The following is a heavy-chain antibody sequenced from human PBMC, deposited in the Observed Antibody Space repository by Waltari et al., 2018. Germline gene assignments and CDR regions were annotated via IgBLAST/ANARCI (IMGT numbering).Heavy chain of an antibody. CDR1: DWIFTFRY. CDR2: ITPYNGDL. CDR3: ARSRLSGTQSNFDS. J-gene: IGHJ5*01. V-gene: IGHV1-45*02. D-gene: IGHD2-15*01. Sequence: QMQLVQSGAEVKKAGSSVRISCKASDWIFTFRYLHWVRQAPGQALEWMGWITPYNGDLKYAQSFQGRVTITRHSSLHPPYMELTNLRSDDTAVYYCARSRLSGTQSNFDSWGQGTLVTVSS.